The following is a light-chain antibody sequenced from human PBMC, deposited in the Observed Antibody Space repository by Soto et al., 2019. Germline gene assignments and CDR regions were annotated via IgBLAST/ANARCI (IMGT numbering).Light chain of an antibody. CDR1: SSNIGAGYD. J-gene: IGLJ1*01. Sequence: QSVLTQPPSVSGAPGQRVTISCTGSSSNIGAGYDVHWYQQLPGTAPKLLIYANSNRPSGVPDRFSGSKSGTSASLAITGLQANDVAGYYSQSYDSSLTLSVFGTGTKVTVL. CDR3: QSYDSSLTLSV. V-gene: IGLV1-40*01. CDR2: ANS.